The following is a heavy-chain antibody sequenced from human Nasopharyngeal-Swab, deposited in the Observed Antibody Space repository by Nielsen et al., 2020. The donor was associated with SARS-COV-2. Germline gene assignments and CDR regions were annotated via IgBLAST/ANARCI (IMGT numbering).Heavy chain of an antibody. J-gene: IGHJ6*02. CDR2: ISYDGSNK. CDR3: ARVVGSYYGMDV. CDR1: GFTFSSYA. D-gene: IGHD3-10*01. V-gene: IGHV3-30*04. Sequence: GESLTISCAASGFTFSSYAMHWVRQAPGKGLEWVAVISYDGSNKYYADSVKGRFTISRDNSKNTLYLQMNSLRAEDTAVYYCARVVGSYYGMDVWGQGTTVTVSS.